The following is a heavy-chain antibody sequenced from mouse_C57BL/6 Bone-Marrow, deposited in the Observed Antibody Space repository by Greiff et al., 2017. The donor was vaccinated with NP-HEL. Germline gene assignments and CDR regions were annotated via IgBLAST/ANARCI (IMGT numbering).Heavy chain of an antibody. CDR1: GFTFSDYG. D-gene: IGHD1-1*01. Sequence: EVKVVESGGGLVQPGGSLKLSCAASGFTFSDYGMAWVRQAPRKGPEWVAFISNLAYSIYYADTVTGRFTISRENAKNTLYLEMSSLRSEDTAMYYCARPYYGSSFAWFAYWGQGTLVTVSA. CDR3: ARPYYGSSFAWFAY. V-gene: IGHV5-15*01. J-gene: IGHJ3*01. CDR2: ISNLAYSI.